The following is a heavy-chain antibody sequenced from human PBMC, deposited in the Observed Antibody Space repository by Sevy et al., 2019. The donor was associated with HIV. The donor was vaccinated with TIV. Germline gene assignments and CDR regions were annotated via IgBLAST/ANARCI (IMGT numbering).Heavy chain of an antibody. V-gene: IGHV1-69*13. Sequence: ASVKVSCKASGGTFSSYAISWVRQAPGQGLEWMGGIIPIFGTANYAQKFQGRVTITADESTSTAYMELSSLRSEDTAVYHCARSQVEMATLGSDYWGQGTLVTVSS. CDR3: ARSQVEMATLGSDY. D-gene: IGHD5-12*01. CDR1: GGTFSSYA. CDR2: IIPIFGTA. J-gene: IGHJ4*02.